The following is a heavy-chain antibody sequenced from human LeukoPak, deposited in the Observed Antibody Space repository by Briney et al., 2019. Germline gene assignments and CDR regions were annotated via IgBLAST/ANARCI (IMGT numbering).Heavy chain of an antibody. Sequence: NPSETLSLTCAVYGGSFSGYYWSWIRQPPGKGLEWIGEINHSGSTNYNPSLKSRATISVDTSKNQFSLKLSSVTAADTAVYYCARVLEGVTALDYWGQGTLVTVSS. J-gene: IGHJ4*02. CDR1: GGSFSGYY. CDR2: INHSGST. D-gene: IGHD2-21*02. V-gene: IGHV4-34*01. CDR3: ARVLEGVTALDY.